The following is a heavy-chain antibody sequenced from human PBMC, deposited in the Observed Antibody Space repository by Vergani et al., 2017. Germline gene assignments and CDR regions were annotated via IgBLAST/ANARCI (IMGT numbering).Heavy chain of an antibody. Sequence: QVQLVESGAGVVQRGGSLRLSCAASGFTFSSYGMHWVRQAPGKGLEWVAFVRYDGTNKYYADSVKGRFTISRDNSKNTLYLQMTSLRAEDTAVYYCARGEGIVANWQGYYYNGMDVWGQGTTVTVSS. CDR3: ARGEGIVANWQGYYYNGMDV. CDR2: VRYDGTNK. D-gene: IGHD1-26*01. V-gene: IGHV3-30*02. J-gene: IGHJ6*02. CDR1: GFTFSSYG.